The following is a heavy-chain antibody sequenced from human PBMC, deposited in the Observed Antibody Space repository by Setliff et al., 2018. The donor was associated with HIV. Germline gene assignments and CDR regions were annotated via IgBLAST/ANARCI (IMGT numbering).Heavy chain of an antibody. CDR2: IGPYNGRT. CDR1: GYMFIAYG. J-gene: IGHJ4*02. CDR3: ARGGGTHSLPYFFDF. V-gene: IGHV1-18*01. Sequence: ASVKVSCKTSGYMFIAYGMSWVRRAPGQGLEWMGWIGPYNGRTEYAQNFQGRVTLTTDTSTSTVFLELRSLRSDDTAMYYCARGGGTHSLPYFFDFWGQGTLVTVSS.